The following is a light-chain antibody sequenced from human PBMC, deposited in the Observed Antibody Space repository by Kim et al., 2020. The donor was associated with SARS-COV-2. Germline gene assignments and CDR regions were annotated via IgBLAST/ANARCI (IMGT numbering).Light chain of an antibody. J-gene: IGLJ3*02. CDR3: QVWDSSSDHWV. CDR1: NIGSKS. V-gene: IGLV3-21*04. Sequence: APGKTARITCGGNNIGSKSVSWYQQKPGQAPVLVIYYDSDRPSGIPELFAGSNSGNTATLTISRVEAGDEADYYCQVWDSSSDHWVFGGGTQLTVL. CDR2: YDS.